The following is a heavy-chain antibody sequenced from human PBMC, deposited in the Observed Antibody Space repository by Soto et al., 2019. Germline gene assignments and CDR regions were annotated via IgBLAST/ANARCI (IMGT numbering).Heavy chain of an antibody. J-gene: IGHJ5*02. V-gene: IGHV4-30-4*01. CDR3: GSDLGLDSEP. CDR1: GGSVSSGDSY. D-gene: IGHD6-19*01. CDR2: LYYSGGT. Sequence: QVQLQVSGPGLVKPSQTLSLTCHVSGGSVSSGDSYWSWIRQPPGKGLEWVGYLYYSGGTFYSPSLKSRVTISIDTSKNHFSLNLPSVTGADTAVYYCGSDLGLDSEPWGQGTVVSVSS.